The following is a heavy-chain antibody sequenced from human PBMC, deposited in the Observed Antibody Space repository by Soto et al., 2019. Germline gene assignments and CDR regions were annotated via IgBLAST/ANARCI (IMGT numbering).Heavy chain of an antibody. CDR2: ITWNSGSR. D-gene: IGHD4-17*01. CDR3: AKSKGVLEILKTTVTTFWGPFHI. V-gene: IGHV3-9*01. Sequence: EVQLVESGGGLVQPGRSLRLSCAASGFTFDDYAMHWVRQAPGKGPEWVSGITWNSGSRGYAESVKGRFTISRDNAKNSLYLQMNSLRTEDTAVYYCAKSKGVLEILKTTVTTFWGPFHIWGQGTMVTVSS. J-gene: IGHJ3*02. CDR1: GFTFDDYA.